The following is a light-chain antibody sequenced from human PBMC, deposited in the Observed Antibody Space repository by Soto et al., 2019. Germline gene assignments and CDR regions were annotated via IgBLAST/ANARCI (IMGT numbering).Light chain of an antibody. J-gene: IGLJ1*01. CDR3: AAWDDTVRSYV. Sequence: QSVLTQPPSVSGTPGQRVTISCSGGISNIATNYVHWFQQLPGTAPNVLSNRDNQRPSGVPDRFSGSKSGTSASLAISGLRCEDEAEYYCAAWDDTVRSYVFGTGTKLTVL. CDR2: RDN. V-gene: IGLV1-47*01. CDR1: ISNIATNY.